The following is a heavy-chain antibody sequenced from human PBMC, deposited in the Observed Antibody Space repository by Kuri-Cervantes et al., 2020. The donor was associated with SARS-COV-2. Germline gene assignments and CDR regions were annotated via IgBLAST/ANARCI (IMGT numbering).Heavy chain of an antibody. V-gene: IGHV4-39*01. CDR1: GGSISSSSYY. D-gene: IGHD3-3*01. CDR3: ARCPFLECLSDGMDV. J-gene: IGHJ6*02. CDR2: SYYSGST. Sequence: SETLSLTCTVSGGSISSSSYYWGWIRQPPGKGLEWIGSSYYSGSTYHNPSLKSRVTISVDTSKNQFSLKPSSVTAADTAVYSCARCPFLECLSDGMDVWGQGTTVTVSS.